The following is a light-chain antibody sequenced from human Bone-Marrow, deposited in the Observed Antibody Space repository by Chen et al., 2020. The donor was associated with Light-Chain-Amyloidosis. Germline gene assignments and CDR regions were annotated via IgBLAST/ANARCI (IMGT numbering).Light chain of an antibody. CDR3: CSYAGASTYV. V-gene: IGLV2-23*02. CDR1: RSDIGSFNL. Sequence: QSALTQPASVAGSPGQSITISCTGTRSDIGSFNLVSWYQHHPDKAPKLIIYEVEKRPSGVSNLFSGSRSGNTASLTISGLQADDEAAYYCCSYAGASTYVFGTGTEVTVL. CDR2: EVE. J-gene: IGLJ1*01.